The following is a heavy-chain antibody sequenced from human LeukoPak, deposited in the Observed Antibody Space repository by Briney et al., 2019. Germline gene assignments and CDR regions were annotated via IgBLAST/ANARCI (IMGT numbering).Heavy chain of an antibody. J-gene: IGHJ6*03. D-gene: IGHD2-8*01. CDR2: INPNSGAT. Sequence: ASVTVSFKTSGYPFIVQYLSWVRQAPGQGLEWMGRINPNSGATNYAQKFQGRRTMTRDTSISTAYMELSRLTAGDTAGYYCGRDFPYCPTGSCSLFYYYMDIWGNGTTVTVSS. V-gene: IGHV1-2*02. CDR3: GRDFPYCPTGSCSLFYYYMDI. CDR1: GYPFIVQY.